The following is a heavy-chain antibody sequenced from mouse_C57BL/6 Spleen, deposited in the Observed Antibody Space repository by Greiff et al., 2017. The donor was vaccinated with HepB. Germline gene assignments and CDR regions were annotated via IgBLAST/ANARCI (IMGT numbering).Heavy chain of an antibody. Sequence: QVHVKQSGAELVRPGASVTLSCKASGYTFTDYEMHWVKQTPGHGLEWIGAIDPETGGTAYNQKFKGKAILTADKSSSTAYMELRSLTSEDSAVYYCTREAYGSYFDYWGQGTTLTVSS. V-gene: IGHV1-15*01. CDR3: TREAYGSYFDY. CDR1: GYTFTDYE. CDR2: IDPETGGT. J-gene: IGHJ2*01. D-gene: IGHD1-1*01.